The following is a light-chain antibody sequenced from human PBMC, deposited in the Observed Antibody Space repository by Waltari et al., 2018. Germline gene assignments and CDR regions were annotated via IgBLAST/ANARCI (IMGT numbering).Light chain of an antibody. CDR3: SSYAGSNKGV. Sequence: QSALTQPPSASGSPGQSVTISCTGTSSDVGGYNYVSWYQQHQGKAPKLMIYEVTQRPSGAPYLFSGSTSGNTASLTVSGLQAEDEADYYCSSYAGSNKGVFGGGTKLTVL. J-gene: IGLJ3*02. CDR2: EVT. V-gene: IGLV2-8*01. CDR1: SSDVGGYNY.